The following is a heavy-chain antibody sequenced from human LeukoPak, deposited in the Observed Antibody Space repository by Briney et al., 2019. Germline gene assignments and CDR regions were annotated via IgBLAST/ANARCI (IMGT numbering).Heavy chain of an antibody. CDR2: INPNSGGT. Sequence: ASVKVSCKASGYTFSGYYLHWVRQAPGQGLAWMGWINPNSGGTNCAQKLQGRVTRTRDTYISTAYMELSRVRSDDTAVYYCARLAATQIGNFDYWGQGTLVTVSS. J-gene: IGHJ4*02. CDR1: GYTFSGYY. D-gene: IGHD6-25*01. CDR3: ARLAATQIGNFDY. V-gene: IGHV1-2*02.